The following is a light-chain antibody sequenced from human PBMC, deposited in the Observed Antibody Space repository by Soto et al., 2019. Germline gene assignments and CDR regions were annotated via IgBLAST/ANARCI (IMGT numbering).Light chain of an antibody. CDR1: QSLLHSNGYNY. J-gene: IGKJ4*01. V-gene: IGKV2-28*01. Sequence: DIVMTQSPLSLPVTPGEPASISCRSSQSLLHSNGYNYLDWYLQKPGQSPQLLIYLGSNRASGVTYRFSGSGSDTDFTLKISRVEAEDVGVYYCMQALQTPLTFGGGTKVEIK. CDR2: LGS. CDR3: MQALQTPLT.